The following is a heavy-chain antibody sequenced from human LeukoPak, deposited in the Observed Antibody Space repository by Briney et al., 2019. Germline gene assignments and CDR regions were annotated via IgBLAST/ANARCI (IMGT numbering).Heavy chain of an antibody. CDR1: GFTFSKYW. Sequence: GGSLRLSCVGSGFTFSKYWMNWVRQAPGKGLEWVANIKEDGSQIYYVDSVRGRFTISRDNAENSLYLQMHSLRVDDMAVYYCARVSVGQGGDHILFYMDVWGKGTTVTVSS. CDR3: ARVSVGQGGDHILFYMDV. J-gene: IGHJ6*03. V-gene: IGHV3-7*04. D-gene: IGHD2/OR15-2a*01. CDR2: IKEDGSQI.